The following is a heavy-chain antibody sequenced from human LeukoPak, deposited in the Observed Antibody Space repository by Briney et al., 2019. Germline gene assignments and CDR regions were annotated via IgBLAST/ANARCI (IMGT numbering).Heavy chain of an antibody. CDR3: AKQGHYYDSTGYFDY. CDR2: ISGSSGGT. D-gene: IGHD3-22*01. CDR1: GFTVSSNY. J-gene: IGHJ4*02. Sequence: GGSLRLSCAASGFTVSSNYMSWVRQAPGKGLEWVSGISGSSGGTYYADSVKGRFTISRDNSKNTLYLQINSLRAEDTAVYYCAKQGHYYDSTGYFDYWGQGTLVTVSS. V-gene: IGHV3-23*01.